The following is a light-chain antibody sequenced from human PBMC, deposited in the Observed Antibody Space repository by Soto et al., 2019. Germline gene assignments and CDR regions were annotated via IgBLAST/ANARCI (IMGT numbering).Light chain of an antibody. Sequence: DIQMTQSPSSVSASVGDRVTITCRASQGISSWLAWYQQKPGKAPKLLIYAASTRATGIPDRFTGSGSETSFTLTISRLEPEDFALYYCQHYQSGHPITFGQGTRLEIK. CDR3: QHYQSGHPIT. CDR1: QGISSW. V-gene: IGKV1-12*01. CDR2: AAS. J-gene: IGKJ5*01.